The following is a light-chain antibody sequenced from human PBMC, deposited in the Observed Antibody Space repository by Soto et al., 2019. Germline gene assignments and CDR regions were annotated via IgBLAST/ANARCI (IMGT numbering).Light chain of an antibody. CDR2: DAS. CDR1: QSVSSS. J-gene: IGKJ3*01. V-gene: IGKV3-11*01. CDR3: QQRSNWPPEVT. Sequence: EIVLTQSPDTLSLSPGERATLSCRASQSVSSSLAWYQQIPGQAPRLLIYDASNRATGIPARFSGSGSVTDFTLTISSLESEDFAVYYCQQRSNWPPEVTFGPGTKVDIK.